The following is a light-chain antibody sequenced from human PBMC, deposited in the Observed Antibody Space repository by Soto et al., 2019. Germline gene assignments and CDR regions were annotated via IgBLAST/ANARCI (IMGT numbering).Light chain of an antibody. Sequence: EVVLTQSPATRSVSPGEGVTLSCSASQGIGDTLAWYQPTPGQTPRLLIYDTSARANGVPDRFSGSRSGPELTLTINSLQSEDFAIYACQRYNNWRLTFGGGTKV. V-gene: IGKV3-15*01. J-gene: IGKJ4*01. CDR3: QRYNNWRLT. CDR1: QGIGDT. CDR2: DTS.